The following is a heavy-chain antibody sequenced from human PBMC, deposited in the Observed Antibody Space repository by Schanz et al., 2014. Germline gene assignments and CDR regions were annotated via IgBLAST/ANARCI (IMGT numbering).Heavy chain of an antibody. V-gene: IGHV4-59*08. D-gene: IGHD4-4*01. CDR3: ARHLPGGYNNHGWFDP. J-gene: IGHJ5*02. CDR1: GGSIRGYY. Sequence: QVQLQESGPGLVKPSETLSLTCTVSGGSIRGYYCSWIRQPPGKGLEWIGYVHSSGSTNYNSSLKIRATITVDPSKNHFSLKLRSGPAADTAVYYCARHLPGGYNNHGWFDPWGQGTLVTVSS. CDR2: VHSSGST.